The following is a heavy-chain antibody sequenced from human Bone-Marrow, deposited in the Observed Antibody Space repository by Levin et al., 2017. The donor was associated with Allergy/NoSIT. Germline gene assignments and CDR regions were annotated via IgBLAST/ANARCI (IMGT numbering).Heavy chain of an antibody. CDR2: MYHSGTT. CDR1: GGPISGGGYS. Sequence: SETLSLTCAVSGGPISGGGYSWSWIRQPPGKGLEWIGYMYHSGTTHYKPSLKSRATISVDKTTNQFSLNVTSATAADTAIYYCASVSGATVFDYWGQGILVTVSS. V-gene: IGHV4-30-2*01. CDR3: ASVSGATVFDY. J-gene: IGHJ4*02. D-gene: IGHD3-10*01.